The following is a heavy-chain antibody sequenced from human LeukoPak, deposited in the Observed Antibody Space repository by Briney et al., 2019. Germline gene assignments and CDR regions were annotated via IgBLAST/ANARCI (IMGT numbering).Heavy chain of an antibody. Sequence: PGGSLRLSCAASGFTFSSYAMHWVRQASGKGLEWVAVISYDGSNKYYADSVKGRFTISRDNSKNTLYLQMNSLRAEDTAVYYCARSKLNWFDPWGQGTLVTVSS. CDR3: ARSKLNWFDP. V-gene: IGHV3-30-3*01. CDR2: ISYDGSNK. J-gene: IGHJ5*02. CDR1: GFTFSSYA. D-gene: IGHD4-11*01.